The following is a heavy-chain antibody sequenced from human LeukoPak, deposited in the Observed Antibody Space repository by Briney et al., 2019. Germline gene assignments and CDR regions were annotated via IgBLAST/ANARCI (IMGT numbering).Heavy chain of an antibody. V-gene: IGHV3-7*01. J-gene: IGHJ4*02. CDR1: GFAFGSYW. Sequence: GGSLRLSCVASGFAFGSYWMSWVRQPPGKGLEWVTNINQYGSERYYGDSVKGRFTVSRDNAKNSLYLQMNSLRAEDTAVYYCARLIGDHTIFDFQGQGTLVTVSS. CDR2: INQYGSER. D-gene: IGHD3-10*01. CDR3: ARLIGDHTIFDF.